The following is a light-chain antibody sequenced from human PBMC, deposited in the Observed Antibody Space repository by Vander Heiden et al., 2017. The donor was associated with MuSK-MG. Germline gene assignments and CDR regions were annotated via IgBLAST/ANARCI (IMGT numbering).Light chain of an antibody. J-gene: IGKJ2*01. Sequence: EIVLTQSPGTLFLSPGDRATLSCRATQSVHSNYLAWYQQKPGQAPRLLVYGASSTATGIPDRFSGSGSGTDFTLTISRLEPEDFAVYYCQQYGSSPETFGQGTKLEIK. CDR3: QQYGSSPET. CDR2: GAS. V-gene: IGKV3-20*01. CDR1: QSVHSNY.